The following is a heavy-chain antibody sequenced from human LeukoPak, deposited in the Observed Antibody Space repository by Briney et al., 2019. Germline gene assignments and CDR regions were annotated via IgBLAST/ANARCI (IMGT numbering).Heavy chain of an antibody. CDR1: GFTFSSYS. V-gene: IGHV3-21*01. J-gene: IGHJ5*02. CDR3: VLEAYTYGLDWFDP. D-gene: IGHD5-18*01. Sequence: SGGSLRLSCAASGFTFSSYSMNWVRQAPGKGLEWVSSISSSSSYIYYADSVKGRFTISRDNAKNSLYLQMNSLRVEDTSVYYCVLEAYTYGLDWFDPWGQGTRVIVSS. CDR2: ISSSSSYI.